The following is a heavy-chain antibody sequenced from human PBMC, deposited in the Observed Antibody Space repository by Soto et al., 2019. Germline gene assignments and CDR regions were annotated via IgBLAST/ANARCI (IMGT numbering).Heavy chain of an antibody. CDR1: GGSISSGDYY. V-gene: IGHV4-30-4*01. Sequence: PSETLSLTCTVSGGSISSGDYYWSWIRQPPGKGLEWIGYIYYSGNTYYNPSLKNRVTISVDMSKNQFSLKLSSVTAADTAVYYCARDRWERRHFDYWGQGALVTV. CDR2: IYYSGNT. CDR3: ARDRWERRHFDY. J-gene: IGHJ4*02. D-gene: IGHD1-26*01.